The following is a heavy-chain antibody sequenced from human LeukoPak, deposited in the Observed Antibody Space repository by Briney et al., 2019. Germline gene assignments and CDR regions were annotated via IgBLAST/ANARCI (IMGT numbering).Heavy chain of an antibody. CDR1: GFTFSSYA. CDR2: ISYDGSNK. CDR3: ASRLRFLEWLPLDY. D-gene: IGHD3-3*01. V-gene: IGHV3-30-3*01. Sequence: PGGSLRLSCAASGFTFSSYAMHWVRQAPGKGLEWVAVISYDGSNKYYADSVKGRFTISRDNSKNTLYLQMNSLRAEDTAVYYCASRLRFLEWLPLDYWGQGILVTVSS. J-gene: IGHJ4*02.